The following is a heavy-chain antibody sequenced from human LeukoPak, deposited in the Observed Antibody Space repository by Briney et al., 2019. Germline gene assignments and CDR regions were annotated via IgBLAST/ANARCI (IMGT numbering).Heavy chain of an antibody. J-gene: IGHJ5*02. D-gene: IGHD2-15*01. V-gene: IGHV4-59*12. Sequence: SETLSLTCTVSGGSISSYYWSWIRQPPGKGLEWIGYIYYSGSTNYNPSLKSRVTISVDRSKNQFSLKLSSVTAADTAVYYCAREYCSGGSCYWFDPWGQGTLVTVSS. CDR3: AREYCSGGSCYWFDP. CDR2: IYYSGST. CDR1: GGSISSYY.